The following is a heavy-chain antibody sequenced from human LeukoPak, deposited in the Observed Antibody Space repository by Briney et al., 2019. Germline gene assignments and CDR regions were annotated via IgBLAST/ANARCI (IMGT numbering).Heavy chain of an antibody. Sequence: ASVKVSCKASGYTFTGYYMHWVRQAPGQGLEWMGWINPNSGGTNYAQKFQGRVTMTGDTSISTAYMELGRLRSDDTAVYYCARDLSLAVPVQGYWGQGTLVTVSS. V-gene: IGHV1-2*02. CDR3: ARDLSLAVPVQGY. J-gene: IGHJ4*02. CDR2: INPNSGGT. CDR1: GYTFTGYY. D-gene: IGHD6-19*01.